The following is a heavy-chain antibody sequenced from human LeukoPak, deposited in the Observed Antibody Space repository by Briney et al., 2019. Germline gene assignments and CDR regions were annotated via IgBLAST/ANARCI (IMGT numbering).Heavy chain of an antibody. CDR3: ATEGYSYGYVVY. Sequence: GGSLRLPCAASGFTLSDYYMSWIRQAPGKGLEWVSYISSSGSTIYYADSVKGRFTISRDNAKNSLYLQMNSLRAEDTAVYYCATEGYSYGYVVYWGQGTLVTVSS. D-gene: IGHD5-18*01. J-gene: IGHJ4*02. V-gene: IGHV3-11*01. CDR2: ISSSGSTI. CDR1: GFTLSDYY.